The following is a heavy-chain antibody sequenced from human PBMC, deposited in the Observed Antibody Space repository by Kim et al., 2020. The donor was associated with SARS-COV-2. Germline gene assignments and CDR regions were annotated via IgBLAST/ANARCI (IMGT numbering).Heavy chain of an antibody. CDR1: GGSISSYY. Sequence: SETLSLTCTVSGGSISSYYWSWIRQPPGKGLEWIGYIYYSGSTNYNPSLKSRVTISVDTSKNQFSLKLSSVTAADTAVYYCARDSLYYYGSGSYYGGGHYYYYGMDVWGQGTTVTVSS. CDR3: ARDSLYYYGSGSYYGGGHYYYYGMDV. J-gene: IGHJ6*02. V-gene: IGHV4-59*13. D-gene: IGHD3-10*01. CDR2: IYYSGST.